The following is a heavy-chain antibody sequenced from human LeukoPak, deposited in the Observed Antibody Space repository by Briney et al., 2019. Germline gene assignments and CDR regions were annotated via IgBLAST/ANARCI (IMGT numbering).Heavy chain of an antibody. V-gene: IGHV3-21*01. CDR2: ISSSSSYI. D-gene: IGHD6-6*01. Sequence: GGSLRLSCAASGFTFSSYSMNWVRQAPGKGLEWVSSISSSSSYIYYADSVKGRFTISRDNAKNSLYLQMNSLRAEDTAVYYCAREALSSSNPVDYWGQGTLVTVSS. CDR1: GFTFSSYS. J-gene: IGHJ4*02. CDR3: AREALSSSNPVDY.